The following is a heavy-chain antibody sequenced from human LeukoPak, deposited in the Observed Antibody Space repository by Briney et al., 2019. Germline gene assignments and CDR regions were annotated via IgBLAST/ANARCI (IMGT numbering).Heavy chain of an antibody. V-gene: IGHV4-59*08. CDR3: VRQPANTAAFDI. D-gene: IGHD5-18*01. CDR2: IFYTGGEI. Sequence: PSETLSLTCSVSGGSINGYYWSWIRQAPGKGLEWIGYIFYTGGEINYNRSLKSRLTISVDTSKNQFSLMLTSVTAADTAVYYCVRQPANTAAFDIWAPGTMVTVS. J-gene: IGHJ3*02. CDR1: GGSINGYY.